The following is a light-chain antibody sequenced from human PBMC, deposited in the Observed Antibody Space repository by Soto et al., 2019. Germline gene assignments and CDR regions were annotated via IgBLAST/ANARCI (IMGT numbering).Light chain of an antibody. CDR3: MHALHTPRT. Sequence: DIVMTQSPLSLSFTPGEPASISCRSSQSLLHSNGNHYLEWYFQKPGQSPQLLIYLVSIRASGDPDRFSGSGSATYFTLKISRVEAEDVAIYYCMHALHTPRTFGQGTKVEIK. CDR2: LVS. J-gene: IGKJ1*01. V-gene: IGKV2-28*01. CDR1: QSLLHSNGNHY.